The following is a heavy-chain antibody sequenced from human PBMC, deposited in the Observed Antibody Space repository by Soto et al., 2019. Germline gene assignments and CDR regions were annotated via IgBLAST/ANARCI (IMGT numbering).Heavy chain of an antibody. CDR2: INHSGST. Sequence: QVQLQQWGAGLLKPSETLSLTCAVYGGSFSGYYWSWIRQPPGKGLEWIGEINHSGSTNYNPSLKSRGTLSVDTSKNQFSLKLSSVTAADTAVYYCARAQSRWGFGYWGQGTLVTVSS. D-gene: IGHD3-16*01. CDR1: GGSFSGYY. V-gene: IGHV4-34*01. J-gene: IGHJ4*02. CDR3: ARAQSRWGFGY.